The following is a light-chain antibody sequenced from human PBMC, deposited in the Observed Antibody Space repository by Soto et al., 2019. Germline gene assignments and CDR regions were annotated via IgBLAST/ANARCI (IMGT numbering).Light chain of an antibody. CDR2: GAS. V-gene: IGKV3-20*01. J-gene: IGKJ2*01. CDR3: QQFGRSLYT. CDR1: QSVSSSY. Sequence: EIVLTQSPGTLFLSPGERATLSCRASQSVSSSYLAWYQQKPGQAPRLLIYGASRRATGIPDRFSGSGSGTEFTLTISRLEPEDFAVYYCQQFGRSLYTFGQGTKLEIK.